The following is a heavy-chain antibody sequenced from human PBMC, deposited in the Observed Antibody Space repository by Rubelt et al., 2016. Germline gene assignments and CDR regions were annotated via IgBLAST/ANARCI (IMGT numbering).Heavy chain of an antibody. Sequence: QVQLVQSGAEVKKPGASVKVSCKASGYTFTSYGISWVRQAPGQGLEWMGWISAYNGNTNYAQKLQGRVTMTTGTSTSTAYMGLRSLRSDYTAVYYCARDPLPVRGVIMAPTHWGQGTLVTVSS. D-gene: IGHD3-10*01. J-gene: IGHJ4*02. CDR3: ARDPLPVRGVIMAPTH. V-gene: IGHV1-18*01. CDR1: GYTFTSYG. CDR2: ISAYNGNT.